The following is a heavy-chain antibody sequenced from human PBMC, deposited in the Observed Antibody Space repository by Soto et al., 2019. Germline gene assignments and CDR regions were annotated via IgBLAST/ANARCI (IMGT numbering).Heavy chain of an antibody. CDR3: GRDAYLVRNYYDSSGYYHDY. CDR1: GYTFTSYG. J-gene: IGHJ4*02. CDR2: ISAYNGNT. V-gene: IGHV1-18*01. Sequence: ASVKVSCKASGYTFTSYGISWVRQAPGQGLEWMGWISAYNGNTNYAQKLQGRVTMTTDTSTSTAYMELRSLRSDDTAVYYCGRDAYLVRNYYDSSGYYHDYWGQGTLVTVSS. D-gene: IGHD3-22*01.